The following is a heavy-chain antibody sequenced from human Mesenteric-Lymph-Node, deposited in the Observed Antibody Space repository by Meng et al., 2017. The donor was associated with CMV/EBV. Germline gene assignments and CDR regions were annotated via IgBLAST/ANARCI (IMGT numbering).Heavy chain of an antibody. CDR1: GFTFSDYY. J-gene: IGHJ4*02. CDR3: ARARYYGSGYYFDY. D-gene: IGHD3-10*01. Sequence: SGFTFSDYYMRWIRQAPGKGLEWVSYISSSGSTIYYADSVKGRFTISRDNAKNSLYLQMNSLRAEDMAVYYCARARYYGSGYYFDYWGQGTLVTVSS. CDR2: ISSSGSTI. V-gene: IGHV3-11*01.